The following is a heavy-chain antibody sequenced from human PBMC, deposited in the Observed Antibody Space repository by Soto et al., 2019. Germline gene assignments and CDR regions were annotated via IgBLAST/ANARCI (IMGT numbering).Heavy chain of an antibody. Sequence: ASVKVSCKASGYTFTGYYMHWLRQAPGQGLEWMGWINPNSGGTNYAQKFQGWVTMTRDTSISTAYMELSRLRSDDTAVYYCARVRIAAAGGGYYYGMDVWGQGTTVTVSS. J-gene: IGHJ6*02. CDR3: ARVRIAAAGGGYYYGMDV. D-gene: IGHD6-13*01. CDR1: GYTFTGYY. CDR2: INPNSGGT. V-gene: IGHV1-2*04.